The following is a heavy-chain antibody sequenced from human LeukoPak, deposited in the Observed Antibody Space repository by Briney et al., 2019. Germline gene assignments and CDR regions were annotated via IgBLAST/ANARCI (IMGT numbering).Heavy chain of an antibody. CDR2: INPSGGST. Sequence: ASVKVSCKASGYTFTRYYMHWVRQAPGQGLEWMGIINPSGGSTTYAQKFQGRVTMTRDTSTSTVYMDLSSLRSEDTAVYYCARYSSPPNAFDIWGQGTTVTVSS. CDR3: ARYSSPPNAFDI. J-gene: IGHJ3*02. V-gene: IGHV1-46*01. CDR1: GYTFTRYY. D-gene: IGHD6-13*01.